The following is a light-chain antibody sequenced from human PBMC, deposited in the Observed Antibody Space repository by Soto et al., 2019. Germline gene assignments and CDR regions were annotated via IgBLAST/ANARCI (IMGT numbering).Light chain of an antibody. V-gene: IGKV3-15*01. CDR2: GAS. CDR1: QSINSD. Sequence: EIVMTQSQATLAVSPGETTRLSCRASQSINSDVAWYQQNLGQTPRLLIHGASTRATGIAARFSGSGSGTEFTLNISGLQSEDFATYYCQQYNYWPVTFGGGTKVEIK. J-gene: IGKJ4*01. CDR3: QQYNYWPVT.